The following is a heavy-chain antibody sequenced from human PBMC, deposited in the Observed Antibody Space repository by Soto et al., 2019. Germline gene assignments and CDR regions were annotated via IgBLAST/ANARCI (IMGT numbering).Heavy chain of an antibody. Sequence: GGSLRLSCAASGFTFSSYAMSWVRQAPGKGLEWVPAISGSGGSTYYADSVKGRFTISRDNSKNTLYLQMNSLRAEDTAVYYCAKASSRGSLYYFDYWGQGTLVTVSS. J-gene: IGHJ4*02. D-gene: IGHD3-16*01. CDR3: AKASSRGSLYYFDY. CDR1: GFTFSSYA. V-gene: IGHV3-23*01. CDR2: ISGSGGST.